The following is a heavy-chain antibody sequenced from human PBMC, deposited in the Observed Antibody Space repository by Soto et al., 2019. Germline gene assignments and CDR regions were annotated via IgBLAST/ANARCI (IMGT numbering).Heavy chain of an antibody. Sequence: PSETLSLTCTVSGGSISSYYWSWIRQPPGKGLEWIGYIYYSGSTNYNPSLKSRVTISVDTSKNQFSLKLSSVTAADTAVYYCARNRRGYYDSSGYYYYYYGMDVWGQGTTVTVSS. D-gene: IGHD3-22*01. CDR2: IYYSGST. V-gene: IGHV4-59*08. CDR3: ARNRRGYYDSSGYYYYYYGMDV. CDR1: GGSISSYY. J-gene: IGHJ6*02.